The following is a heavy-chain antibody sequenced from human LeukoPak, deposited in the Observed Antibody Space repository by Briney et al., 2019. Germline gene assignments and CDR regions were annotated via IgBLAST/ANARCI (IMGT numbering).Heavy chain of an antibody. Sequence: GASVKVSCKASGYTFTSYGISWVRQAPGQGLEWMGWISAYNGNTNYAQKLQGRVTMTTDTSTSTAYMELRSLRSDDTAVYYCARDPPGGYSYGSDYFDYWGPGTLVTVSS. J-gene: IGHJ4*02. CDR1: GYTFTSYG. CDR3: ARDPPGGYSYGSDYFDY. D-gene: IGHD5-18*01. V-gene: IGHV1-18*01. CDR2: ISAYNGNT.